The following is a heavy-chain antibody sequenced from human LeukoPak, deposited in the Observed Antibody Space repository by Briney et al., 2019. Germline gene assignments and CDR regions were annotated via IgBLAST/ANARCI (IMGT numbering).Heavy chain of an antibody. CDR2: INPSGGST. J-gene: IGHJ4*02. D-gene: IGHD4-23*01. V-gene: IGHV1-46*01. CDR1: GYTFTSSY. CDR3: ARDLYGGTSATFDY. Sequence: ASVKVSCKASGYTFTSSYMHWVRQAPGQGLEWMGIINPSGGSTSYAQKFQGRVTMTSDTSISTAYMELSRLRSDNTAVYYCARDLYGGTSATFDYWGQGTLVTVSS.